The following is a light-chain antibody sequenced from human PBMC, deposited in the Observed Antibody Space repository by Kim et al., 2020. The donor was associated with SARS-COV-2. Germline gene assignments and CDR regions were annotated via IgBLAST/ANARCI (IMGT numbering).Light chain of an antibody. CDR1: QSLLSKYKNKNS. Sequence: SGTINCKASQSLLSKYKNKNSLAWHQQKPGQPPKLLIYWGSTRGSGVPDRVSGSGSGTDFTLTSSSLQAEDVAVYYCQQYYSIPRTFGQGTKLEIK. CDR2: WGS. J-gene: IGKJ2*02. V-gene: IGKV4-1*01. CDR3: QQYYSIPRT.